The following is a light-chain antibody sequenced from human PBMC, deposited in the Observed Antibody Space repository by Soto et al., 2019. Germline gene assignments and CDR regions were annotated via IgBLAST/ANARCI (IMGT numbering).Light chain of an antibody. CDR1: SSDVGGYNY. V-gene: IGLV2-8*01. J-gene: IGLJ2*01. Sequence: QSALTQPPSASGSPGQSVTISCTGTSSDVGGYNYVSWYQQHPGTAPKLLIYEVSKRPSGVPDRFSGSKSGNTASLTVSGLQAEDEADYFCSSYAGSKHLVVGGGPSSPS. CDR3: SSYAGSKHLV. CDR2: EVS.